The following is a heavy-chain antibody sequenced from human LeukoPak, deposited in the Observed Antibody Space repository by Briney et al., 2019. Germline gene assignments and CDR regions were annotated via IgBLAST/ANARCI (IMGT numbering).Heavy chain of an antibody. CDR1: GFTFSSYG. V-gene: IGHV3-30*18. CDR3: AKDVSSSWYYFDY. Sequence: GGSLRLSCAASGFTFSSYGMHWVRQAPGKGLEWVAVISYDGSNKYYADSVKGRFTISGDNSKNTLYLQMNSLRAEDTAVYYCAKDVSSSWYYFDYWGQGTLVTVSS. CDR2: ISYDGSNK. J-gene: IGHJ4*02. D-gene: IGHD6-13*01.